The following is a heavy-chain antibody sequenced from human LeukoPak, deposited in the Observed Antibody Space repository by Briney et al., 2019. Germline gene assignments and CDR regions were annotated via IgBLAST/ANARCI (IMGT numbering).Heavy chain of an antibody. CDR2: IYYSGST. D-gene: IGHD6-13*01. Sequence: SETLSLTCTVSGGSISSSSYYWGWIRQPPGKGLEWIGSIYYSGSTYYNPSLKSRVTISVDTSKNQFSLKLSSVTAADTAVYYCAREQQLATNWFDPRGQGTLVTVSS. CDR3: AREQQLATNWFDP. CDR1: GGSISSSSYY. J-gene: IGHJ5*02. V-gene: IGHV4-39*02.